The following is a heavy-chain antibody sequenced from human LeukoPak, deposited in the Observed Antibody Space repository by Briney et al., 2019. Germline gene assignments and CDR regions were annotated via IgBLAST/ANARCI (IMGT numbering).Heavy chain of an antibody. CDR3: TTDRSYDILTGYLFYFDY. CDR1: GFTFNTYS. J-gene: IGHJ4*02. Sequence: PGGSLRLSCAASGFTFNTYSMNWVRQAPGKGLEWVGRIKSKTDGGTTDYAAPVKGRFTISRDDSKNTLYLQMNSLKTEDTAVYYCTTDRSYDILTGYLFYFDYWGQGTLVTVSS. CDR2: IKSKTDGGTT. D-gene: IGHD3-9*01. V-gene: IGHV3-15*01.